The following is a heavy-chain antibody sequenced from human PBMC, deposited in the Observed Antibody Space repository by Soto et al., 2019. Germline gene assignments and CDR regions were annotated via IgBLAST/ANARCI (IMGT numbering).Heavy chain of an antibody. CDR1: GGSMSSSSYY. Sequence: QLQLQESGPGLVKPAETLSLICSVSGGSMSSSSYYWGWIRQPPGKGLEWIGNVYHSGSSYYNPSLKSRLTIPLHPSKPQFSLTLNSVTAADTAVYYCARRQDYYDSSGYYNDAFDIWGQGTEVTVSS. J-gene: IGHJ3*02. D-gene: IGHD3-22*01. CDR2: VYHSGSS. CDR3: ARRQDYYDSSGYYNDAFDI. V-gene: IGHV4-39*01.